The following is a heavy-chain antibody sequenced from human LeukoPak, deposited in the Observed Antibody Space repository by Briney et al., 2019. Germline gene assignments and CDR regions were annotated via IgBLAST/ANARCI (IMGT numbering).Heavy chain of an antibody. J-gene: IGHJ4*02. Sequence: SETLSLTCAVYGGSFSGYYWSWIRQPPGKGLEWIGEINHSGSTNYNPSLKSRVTISVDTSKNQFSLKLSSVTAADTAVYYCAREGIVGAYYFDYWGQGTLVTVSS. CDR2: INHSGST. V-gene: IGHV4-34*01. CDR1: GGSFSGYY. D-gene: IGHD1-26*01. CDR3: AREGIVGAYYFDY.